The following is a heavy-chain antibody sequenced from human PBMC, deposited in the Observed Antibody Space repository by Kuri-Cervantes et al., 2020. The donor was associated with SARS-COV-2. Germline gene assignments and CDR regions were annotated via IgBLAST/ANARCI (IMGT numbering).Heavy chain of an antibody. V-gene: IGHV1-18*04. D-gene: IGHD5-18*01. CDR3: ARDLRGYSVGRDAFDI. CDR1: GYSFTSYA. Sequence: ASVKVSCKASGYSFTSYAISWVRQAPGQGPEWLGWISVNSGLKKYAEKFQGRVTMTTDTSTSTAYMELRSLRSDDTAVYYCARDLRGYSVGRDAFDIWGQGTMVTVSS. J-gene: IGHJ3*02. CDR2: ISVNSGLK.